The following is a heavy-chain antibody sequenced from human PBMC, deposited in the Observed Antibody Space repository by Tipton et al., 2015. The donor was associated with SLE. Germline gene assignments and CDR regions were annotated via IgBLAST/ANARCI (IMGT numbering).Heavy chain of an antibody. Sequence: TLSLTCTVSGGSIRSGDHYWSWIRQPPGKGLEWIGYIYYSGSTYYNPSLKSRVSISVDTSRNQISLRLSSVTAADTAVYLCARGPDSSGYYSDSPRFDYWGQGTLVTVSS. CDR3: ARGPDSSGYYSDSPRFDY. CDR1: GGSIRSGDHY. CDR2: IYYSGST. J-gene: IGHJ4*02. V-gene: IGHV4-30-4*01. D-gene: IGHD3-22*01.